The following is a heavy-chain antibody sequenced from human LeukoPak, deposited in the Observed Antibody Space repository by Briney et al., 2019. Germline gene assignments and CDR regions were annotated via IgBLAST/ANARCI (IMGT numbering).Heavy chain of an antibody. V-gene: IGHV3-48*03. D-gene: IGHD6-19*01. CDR2: ISSSGSTI. Sequence: GGSLRLSCAASGFTFSSYEMNWVRQAPGKGLEWVSYISSSGSTIYYADSVKGRFTISRDNAKNSLYLQMNSLRAEDTAVYYCARDLAVADSWFDPWGRGTLVTVSS. CDR1: GFTFSSYE. J-gene: IGHJ5*02. CDR3: ARDLAVADSWFDP.